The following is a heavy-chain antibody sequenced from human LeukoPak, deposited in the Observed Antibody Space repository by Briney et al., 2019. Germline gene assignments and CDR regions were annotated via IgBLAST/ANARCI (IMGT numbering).Heavy chain of an antibody. CDR1: GFTFSSYS. Sequence: PGGSLRLSCAASGFTFSSYSMNWVSQAPGRGLEWVSYISSSSSTIYYADSVKGRFTISRDNAKNSLYLQMNSLRAEDTAVYYCARENFPAYFDYWGQGTLVTVSS. V-gene: IGHV3-48*01. J-gene: IGHJ4*02. CDR3: ARENFPAYFDY. CDR2: ISSSSSTI.